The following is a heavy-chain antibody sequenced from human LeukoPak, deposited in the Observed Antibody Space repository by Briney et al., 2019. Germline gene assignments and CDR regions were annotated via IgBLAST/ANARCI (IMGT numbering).Heavy chain of an antibody. CDR1: GGSISSGGYY. J-gene: IGHJ3*02. CDR2: IYYSGST. V-gene: IGHV4-31*03. CDR3: ARVVFSSIAAHHKAFDI. Sequence: ASETLSLTCTVSGGSISSGGYYWSWIRQHPGKGLEWIGYIYYSGSTYYNPSLKSRVTISVDTSKNQFSLKLSSVTAADTAVYYCARVVFSSIAAHHKAFDIWGQGTMVTVSS. D-gene: IGHD6-6*01.